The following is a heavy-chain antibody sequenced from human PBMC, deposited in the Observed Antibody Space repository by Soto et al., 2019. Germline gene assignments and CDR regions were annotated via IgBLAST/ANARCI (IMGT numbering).Heavy chain of an antibody. V-gene: IGHV4-39*01. CDR3: ARQRTSVVTQAYFDS. J-gene: IGHJ4*02. CDR1: GDSINNRSYC. D-gene: IGHD2-21*02. Sequence: SETLSLTCTVTGDSINNRSYCWGWTRQPPGKGLEWIGSIYYSGSTYNNPSLKSRVSMSVDTSKNQFSLKLSSVTAADTALYYCARQRTSVVTQAYFDSWGQGSLVTVSS. CDR2: IYYSGST.